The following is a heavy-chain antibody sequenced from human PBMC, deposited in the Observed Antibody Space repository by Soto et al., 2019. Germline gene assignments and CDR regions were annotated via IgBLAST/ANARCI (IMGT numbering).Heavy chain of an antibody. CDR2: IYYGGST. CDR1: GGSISSSSYY. Sequence: SETLSLTCTVSGGSISSSSYYWGWIRQPPGNGLEWIGSIYYGGSTYYNPSLKSRVTISVDTSKNQFSLKLSSVTAADTAVYYCARQHISQLDYRGQGTLVTVS. J-gene: IGHJ4*02. CDR3: ARQHISQLDY. V-gene: IGHV4-39*01. D-gene: IGHD3-3*02.